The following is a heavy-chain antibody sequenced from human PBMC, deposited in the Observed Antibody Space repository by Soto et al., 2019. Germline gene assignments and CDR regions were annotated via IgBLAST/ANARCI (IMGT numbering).Heavy chain of an antibody. CDR1: GYTFTSYA. D-gene: IGHD3-22*01. CDR2: INAGNGNT. V-gene: IGHV1-3*01. Sequence: QVQLVQSGAEVKKPGASVKVSCKASGYTFTSYAMHWVRQAPGQRLEWMGWINAGNGNTKYSQKFQGRVTITRDTSASTAYMELSSLRSEDTAVYYCANSLTLIWQLDIWGQGTMVTVSS. CDR3: ANSLTLIWQLDI. J-gene: IGHJ3*02.